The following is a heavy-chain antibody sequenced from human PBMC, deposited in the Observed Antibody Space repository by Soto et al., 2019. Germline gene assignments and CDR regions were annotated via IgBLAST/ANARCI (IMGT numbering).Heavy chain of an antibody. J-gene: IGHJ4*02. CDR2: MYYSGNA. CDR3: AREYPVHSAYFDY. D-gene: IGHD1-26*01. CDR1: GASISSYY. Sequence: TLSLTCTVSGASISSYYWSWIRQSPGKGLEWIGYMYYSGNANYNPSLKSRITISVDTSKNQFSLNLNSVTAADTAVYYCAREYPVHSAYFDYWGQGILVTVS. V-gene: IGHV4-59*01.